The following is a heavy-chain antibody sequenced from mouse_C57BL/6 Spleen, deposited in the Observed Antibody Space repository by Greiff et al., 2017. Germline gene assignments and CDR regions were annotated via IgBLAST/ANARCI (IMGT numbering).Heavy chain of an antibody. Sequence: QVQLQQPGAELVRPGSSVKLSCKASGYTFTSYWMHWVKQRPIQGLEWIGNIDPSDSETHYNQKFKDKATLTVDKSSSTAYMQLSSLTSEDSAVYYCARGDERAMDYWGQGTSVTVSS. J-gene: IGHJ4*01. V-gene: IGHV1-52*01. CDR3: ARGDERAMDY. CDR1: GYTFTSYW. CDR2: IDPSDSET.